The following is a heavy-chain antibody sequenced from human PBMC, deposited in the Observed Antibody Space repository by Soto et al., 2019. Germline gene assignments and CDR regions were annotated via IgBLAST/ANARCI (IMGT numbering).Heavy chain of an antibody. J-gene: IGHJ5*02. CDR2: IYYTGST. CDR1: GGSISSYY. V-gene: IGHV4-59*12. Sequence: SETLSLTCTVSGGSISSYYWSWIRQPPGKGLEWIGYIYYTGSTNYNPSLKSRVTISVDTSKNQFSLKLSSVTAADTAVYYCARGRLRGGDPWWFDPWGQGTLVTVSS. D-gene: IGHD2-21*01. CDR3: ARGRLRGGDPWWFDP.